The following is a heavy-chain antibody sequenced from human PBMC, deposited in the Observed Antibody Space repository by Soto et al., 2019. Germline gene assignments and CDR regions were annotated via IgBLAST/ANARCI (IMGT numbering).Heavy chain of an antibody. D-gene: IGHD2-21*01. CDR3: ARDDVLYSGCDYYGYYLDV. V-gene: IGHV3-66*01. CDR1: GFTVSSKY. J-gene: IGHJ6*03. CDR2: IQSGGTT. Sequence: GGSRRLSCAASGFTVSSKYMTWVRQAPWQGLEWVSLIQSGGTTYYADSVKGRFTISRDTSENTLHLQLGCLSVEDTAVYYCARDDVLYSGCDYYGYYLDVRGKGTTVTVSS.